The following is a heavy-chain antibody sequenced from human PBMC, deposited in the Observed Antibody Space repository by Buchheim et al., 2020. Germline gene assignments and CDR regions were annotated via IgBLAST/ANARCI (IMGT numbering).Heavy chain of an antibody. J-gene: IGHJ4*02. V-gene: IGHV4-34*01. CDR1: GGSFSGYY. Sequence: QVQLQQWGAGLLKPSETPSLTCAVYGGSFSGYYWSWIRQPPGKGLEWIGEINHSGSTNYNPSLKSRVTISVDTSKNQFSLTLSSVTAAGTAVYYCARMGDSVMYYFDYWGQGTL. CDR3: ARMGDSVMYYFDY. D-gene: IGHD1-26*01. CDR2: INHSGST.